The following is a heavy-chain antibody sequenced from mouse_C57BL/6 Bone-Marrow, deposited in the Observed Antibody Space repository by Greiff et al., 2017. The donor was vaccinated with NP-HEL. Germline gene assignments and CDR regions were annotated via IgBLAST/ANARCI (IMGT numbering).Heavy chain of an antibody. CDR1: GFTFSDYG. V-gene: IGHV5-17*01. CDR3: ARENYGNYFDY. Sequence: EVMLVESGGGLVKPGGSLKLSCAASGFTFSDYGMHWVRQAPEKGLEWVAYISSGCSTIYYADTVKGRFTFSRDNARNTLFLQMTSLRSEDAAMYYGARENYGNYFDYWGKGTTLTVSS. J-gene: IGHJ2*01. CDR2: ISSGCSTI. D-gene: IGHD1-1*01.